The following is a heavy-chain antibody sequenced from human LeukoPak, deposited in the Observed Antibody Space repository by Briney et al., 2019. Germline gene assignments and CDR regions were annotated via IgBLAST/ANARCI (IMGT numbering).Heavy chain of an antibody. CDR2: ISSSGSTI. D-gene: IGHD2-15*01. J-gene: IGHJ4*02. CDR1: GFTFSRYE. Sequence: GGSLRLSCAASGFTFSRYEMNWVRQAPGKGLEWVSYISSSGSTIYYADSVKGRFTISRDNAKNTLYLQMNSLRAEDTAVYYCAKYCSGGSCYSGLDYWGQGTLVTVSS. CDR3: AKYCSGGSCYSGLDY. V-gene: IGHV3-48*03.